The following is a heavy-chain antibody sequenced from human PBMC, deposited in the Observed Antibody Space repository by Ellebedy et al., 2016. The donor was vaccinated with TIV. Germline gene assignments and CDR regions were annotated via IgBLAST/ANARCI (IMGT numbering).Heavy chain of an antibody. CDR2: ISGSGGST. J-gene: IGHJ5*02. Sequence: GGSLRLSXAASGFTFSSYGMHWVRQAPGKGLEWVSAISGSGGSTYYADSVKGRFTISRDNSKNTLYLQMNSLRAEDTAVYYCAKDRATVTTDWFDPWGQGTLVTVSS. CDR1: GFTFSSYG. CDR3: AKDRATVTTDWFDP. D-gene: IGHD4-17*01. V-gene: IGHV3-23*01.